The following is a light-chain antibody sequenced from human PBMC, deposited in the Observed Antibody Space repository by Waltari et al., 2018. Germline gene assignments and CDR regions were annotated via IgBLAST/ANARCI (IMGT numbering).Light chain of an antibody. CDR3: QSYDTSLSVV. J-gene: IGLJ3*02. V-gene: IGLV1-40*01. Sequence: QSVLTQPPSVSGAPGQRVTISCTGRGSNIGAGYVVHWYQQLPRAAPKLLIYGSTSRPLGVPDRFFGSTSGTSASLAITGLQAEDEADYYCQSYDTSLSVVFGGGTKLTVL. CDR2: GST. CDR1: GSNIGAGYV.